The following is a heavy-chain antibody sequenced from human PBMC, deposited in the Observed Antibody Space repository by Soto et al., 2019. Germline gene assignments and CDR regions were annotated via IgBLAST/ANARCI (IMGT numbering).Heavy chain of an antibody. CDR2: IKQDGSDK. V-gene: IGHV3-7*04. CDR3: AKDGRYCGAGPCYAIYAFDL. CDR1: GFTFTDYW. J-gene: IGHJ3*01. D-gene: IGHD2-21*01. Sequence: HPGGSLRLSCAASGFTFTDYWMSWVRQAPGKGLEWVANIKQDGSDKHYVESVKGRFTISRDNARNSLYLQMNSLRAEDTAVYFCAKDGRYCGAGPCYAIYAFDLWGQGTTVTVSS.